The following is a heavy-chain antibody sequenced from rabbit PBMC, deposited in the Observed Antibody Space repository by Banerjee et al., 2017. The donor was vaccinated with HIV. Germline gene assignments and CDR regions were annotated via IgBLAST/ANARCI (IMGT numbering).Heavy chain of an antibody. CDR3: ARTGSGDYNDL. CDR1: GFSFSSSYW. CDR2: INTGSGNT. V-gene: IGHV1S45*01. Sequence: EESGGDLVQPEGSLTLTCTASGFSFSSSYWICWVRQAPGKGLEWIGCINTGSGNTDYASWAKGRFTISKTSSTTVTLQMTSLTAADTATYFCARTGSGDYNDLWGPGTLVTVS. J-gene: IGHJ6*01. D-gene: IGHD8-1*01.